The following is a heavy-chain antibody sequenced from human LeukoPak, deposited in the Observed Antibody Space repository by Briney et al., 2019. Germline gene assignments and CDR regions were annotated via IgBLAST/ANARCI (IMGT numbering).Heavy chain of an antibody. CDR2: INPSGGST. Sequence: ASVKVSCMASGYTFTSYHMHGVRQAPGRGREWMGIINPSGGSTSYAQKFQGRVSMTRDTSTSTVYMELSSLRSEDTAVYYCARDVGVAVYYMDVWGKGTTVTVSS. J-gene: IGHJ6*03. D-gene: IGHD2-15*01. CDR1: GYTFTSYH. V-gene: IGHV1-46*01. CDR3: ARDVGVAVYYMDV.